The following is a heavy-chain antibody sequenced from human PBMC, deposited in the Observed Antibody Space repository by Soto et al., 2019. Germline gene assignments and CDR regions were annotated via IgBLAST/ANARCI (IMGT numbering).Heavy chain of an antibody. Sequence: ASVKVSCKASGYTFTGYYMHWVRQAPGQGLEWMGWINPNSGGTNYAQKFQGWVTMTRDTSISTAYMELSRLRSDDTAVYYCARDLVAAAGNYYYYYGMDAWGQGTTVTVSS. J-gene: IGHJ6*02. CDR1: GYTFTGYY. V-gene: IGHV1-2*04. D-gene: IGHD6-13*01. CDR2: INPNSGGT. CDR3: ARDLVAAAGNYYYYYGMDA.